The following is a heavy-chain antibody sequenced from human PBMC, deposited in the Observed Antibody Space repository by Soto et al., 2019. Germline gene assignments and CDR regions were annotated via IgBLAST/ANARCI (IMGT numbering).Heavy chain of an antibody. D-gene: IGHD2-2*01. J-gene: IGHJ6*02. CDR3: AGSIVVVPAARGIYGMDV. Sequence: SETLSLTCAVYGGSFSVYYWSWIRQPPGKGLEWIGEINHSGSTNYNPSLKSRVTISVDTSKNQFSLKLSSVTAADTAVYYCAGSIVVVPAARGIYGMDVWGQGTTVTVSS. V-gene: IGHV4-34*01. CDR2: INHSGST. CDR1: GGSFSVYY.